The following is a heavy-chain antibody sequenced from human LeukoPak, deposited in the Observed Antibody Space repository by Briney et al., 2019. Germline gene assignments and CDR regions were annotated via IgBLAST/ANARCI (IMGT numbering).Heavy chain of an antibody. V-gene: IGHV6-1*01. CDR1: GDSVSGNSTA. J-gene: IGHJ3*01. CDR3: ARGGQGDGYSADEAFDF. Sequence: SQTLSLTCAISGDSVSGNSTAYNWIRQSPSRGFEWLGRTYYRSKWYSDYAESVKSRITVNPDTSKNQLSLQLHSVTAEDTALYYCARGGQGDGYSADEAFDFWGQGTMVTVSS. CDR2: TYYRSKWYS. D-gene: IGHD5-24*01.